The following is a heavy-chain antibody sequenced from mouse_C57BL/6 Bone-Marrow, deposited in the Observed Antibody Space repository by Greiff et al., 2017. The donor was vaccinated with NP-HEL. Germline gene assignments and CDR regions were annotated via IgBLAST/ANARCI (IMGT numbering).Heavy chain of an antibody. CDR2: IYPRSGNT. D-gene: IGHD1-1*01. CDR3: ARSTTVPLAY. J-gene: IGHJ3*01. V-gene: IGHV1-81*01. Sequence: QVHVKQSGAELARPGASVKLSCKASGYTFTSYGISWVKQRTGQGLEWIGEIYPRSGNTYYNEKFKGKATLTADKSSSTAYMELRSLTSEDSAVYFCARSTTVPLAYWGQGTLVTVAA. CDR1: GYTFTSYG.